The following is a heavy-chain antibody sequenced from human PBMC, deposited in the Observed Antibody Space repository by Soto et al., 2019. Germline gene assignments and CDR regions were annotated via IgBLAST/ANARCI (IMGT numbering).Heavy chain of an antibody. J-gene: IGHJ5*02. CDR2: IYYSGST. CDR3: ARQSYNFWSGYSFDP. D-gene: IGHD3-3*01. Sequence: SETLSHTCTVSGGSISSSSYYWGWIRQPPGKGLEWIGSIYYSGSTYYNPSLKSRVTISVDMSKNQFSLKLSSVTAADTAVYYCARQSYNFWSGYSFDPWGQGTLVTVSS. CDR1: GGSISSSSYY. V-gene: IGHV4-39*01.